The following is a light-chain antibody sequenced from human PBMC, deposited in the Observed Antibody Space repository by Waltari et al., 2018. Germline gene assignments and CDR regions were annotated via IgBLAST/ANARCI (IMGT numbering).Light chain of an antibody. J-gene: IGKJ4*01. CDR1: QGIGTW. V-gene: IGKV1-12*01. CDR3: QQANTFPLT. CDR2: GAS. Sequence: DIPMTQSPSSVSASVGDRGTITCRASQGIGTWLAWYQQKPGKAPKLLIYGASSLQSWVPPRFSGSGSGTDFTLTINNLQPEDFATYSCQQANTFPLTFGGGTKVEIK.